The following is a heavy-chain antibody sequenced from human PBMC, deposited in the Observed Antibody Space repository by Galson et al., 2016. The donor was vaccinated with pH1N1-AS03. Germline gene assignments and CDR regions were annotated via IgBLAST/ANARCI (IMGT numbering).Heavy chain of an antibody. V-gene: IGHV3-48*04. Sequence: SLRLSCAASGFTFSSSNMNWVRQAPGEGLEWVSYISSSSSTIYYADSVKGRFTISRDNAKNSLYLQMNSLRAEDTAVYYCARDSGYCRSTSCRGDAFDIWGQGTMVTVSS. CDR1: GFTFSSSN. CDR3: ARDSGYCRSTSCRGDAFDI. J-gene: IGHJ3*02. CDR2: ISSSSSTI. D-gene: IGHD2-2*01.